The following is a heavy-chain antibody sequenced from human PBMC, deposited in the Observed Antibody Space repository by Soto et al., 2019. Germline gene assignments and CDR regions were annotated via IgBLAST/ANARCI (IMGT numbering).Heavy chain of an antibody. V-gene: IGHV3-23*01. CDR2: ISGTGDST. CDR1: GFTFSSYA. D-gene: IGHD3-16*02. Sequence: EVQLLESGGGLVQPGGSLRLSCAASGFTFSSYAMSWVRQAPGKGLECVSSISGTGDSTYYADSVKGRFTISRDNSKNTLYLQMKSLRAEDTAVYCCAKDYVGVIPDAFDIWGPGTMVTVSS. J-gene: IGHJ3*02. CDR3: AKDYVGVIPDAFDI.